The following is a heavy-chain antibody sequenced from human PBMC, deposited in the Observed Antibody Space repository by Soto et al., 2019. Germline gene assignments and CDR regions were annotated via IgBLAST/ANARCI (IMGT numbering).Heavy chain of an antibody. J-gene: IGHJ5*02. CDR1: GASISRYY. CDR2: LYNTGST. Sequence: SETLSLTCTVSGASISRYYWSWIRQSPGKGLEWIGYLYNTGSTIYNPSLKSRVTISVDTSKNQFSLNLTSVTAADTAVYYCARSVFPWGQGTLVTVSS. V-gene: IGHV4-59*12. CDR3: ARSVFP.